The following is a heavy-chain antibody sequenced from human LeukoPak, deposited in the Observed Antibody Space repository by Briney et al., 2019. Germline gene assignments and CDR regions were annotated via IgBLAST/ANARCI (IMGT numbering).Heavy chain of an antibody. CDR1: GFTFSSYS. J-gene: IGHJ4*02. V-gene: IGHV3-21*01. Sequence: PGGSLRLSCAASGFTFSSYSMNWVRQAPGNRLEWVSSISSSSSYIYYADSVKGRFTISRDNAKNSLYLQMNSLRAEDTAVYYCASERDDYGDYGTDYWGQGTLVTVSS. CDR2: ISSSSSYI. D-gene: IGHD4-17*01. CDR3: ASERDDYGDYGTDY.